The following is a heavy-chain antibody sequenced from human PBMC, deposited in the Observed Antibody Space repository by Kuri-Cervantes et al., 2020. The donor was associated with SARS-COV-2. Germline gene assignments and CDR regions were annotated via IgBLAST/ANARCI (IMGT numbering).Heavy chain of an antibody. J-gene: IGHJ4*02. D-gene: IGHD6-19*01. CDR1: GFTFSSYA. Sequence: GESLKISCAASGFTFSSYAMHWVRQAPGRGLEWVSSISSSSSYIYYAASVKGRFTISRDNAKNSLYLQMNSLRAEETAVYYCARARAGRFDYWGRGTLVTVSS. CDR2: ISSSSSYI. V-gene: IGHV3-21*01. CDR3: ARARAGRFDY.